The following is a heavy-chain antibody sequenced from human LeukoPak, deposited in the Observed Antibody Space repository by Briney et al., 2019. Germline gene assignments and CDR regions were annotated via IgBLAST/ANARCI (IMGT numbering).Heavy chain of an antibody. D-gene: IGHD6-19*01. V-gene: IGHV1-69*05. J-gene: IGHJ1*01. CDR3: ARDPLSYSSGWERYSQH. CDR1: GGTFSSYA. Sequence: SVKVSCKASGGTFSSYAISWVRQAPGQGLEWMGGIIPIFGTANYAQKFQGRVTITTDESTSTAYMELSSLRSEDTAVYYCARDPLSYSSGWERYSQHWGQGTLVTVSS. CDR2: IIPIFGTA.